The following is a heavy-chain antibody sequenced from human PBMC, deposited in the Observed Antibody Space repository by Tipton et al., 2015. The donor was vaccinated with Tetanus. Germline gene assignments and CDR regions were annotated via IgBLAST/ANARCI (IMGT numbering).Heavy chain of an antibody. J-gene: IGHJ4*02. Sequence: TLSLTCTVSGGSVRSTNSYWSWLRQPPGKGLEWIGYIYYSGTTKYNPSLKSRVTMSVDTSKNQFSLKLTSVTAADTAVYYCARRGGDFLTGYYDSWGQGTPVIVSS. D-gene: IGHD3-9*01. V-gene: IGHV4-61*01. CDR1: GGSVRSTNSY. CDR3: ARRGGDFLTGYYDS. CDR2: IYYSGTT.